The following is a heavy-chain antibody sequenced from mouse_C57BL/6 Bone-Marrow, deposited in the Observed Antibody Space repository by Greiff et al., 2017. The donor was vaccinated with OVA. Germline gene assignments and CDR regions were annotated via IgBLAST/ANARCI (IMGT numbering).Heavy chain of an antibody. CDR2: IHPNSGST. V-gene: IGHV1-64*01. CDR3: ARGIYDGYYPFAY. CDR1: GYTFTSYW. D-gene: IGHD2-3*01. J-gene: IGHJ3*01. Sequence: VQLQQSGAELVKPGASVKLSCKASGYTFTSYWMHWVKQRPGQGLEWIGMIHPNSGSTNYNEKFKSKATLTVDKSSSTAYMQLSSLTSEDSAVYYCARGIYDGYYPFAYWGQGTLVTVSA.